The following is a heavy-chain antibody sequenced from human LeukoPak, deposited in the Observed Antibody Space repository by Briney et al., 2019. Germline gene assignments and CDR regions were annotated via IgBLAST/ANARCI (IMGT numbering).Heavy chain of an antibody. CDR2: VNHSGGT. Sequence: SETLSLTCAVYGGSLSGHYWSWIRQPPRKGLEWIVEVNHSGGTNCNPSLKSRVTIPLDTSKNQFSLEVSPVTAADTAVYYCARGEVVTPLLYAQWGQGTVVTVSS. J-gene: IGHJ4*02. D-gene: IGHD4-23*01. V-gene: IGHV4-34*01. CDR3: ARGEVVTPLLYAQ. CDR1: GGSLSGHY.